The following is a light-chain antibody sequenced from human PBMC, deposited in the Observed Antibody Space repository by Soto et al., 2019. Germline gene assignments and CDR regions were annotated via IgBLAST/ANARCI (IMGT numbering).Light chain of an antibody. CDR2: GAS. Sequence: ELVMTQSPATLSVSPGERATLSCRASQSVSSNLAWYQQKPGQAPRLLIYGASTRATGIPARFSGSGSGTEFTLTINGLQSEDFAVYYCQHYNNWPPWTFGQGTKVEIK. J-gene: IGKJ1*01. CDR1: QSVSSN. V-gene: IGKV3-15*01. CDR3: QHYNNWPPWT.